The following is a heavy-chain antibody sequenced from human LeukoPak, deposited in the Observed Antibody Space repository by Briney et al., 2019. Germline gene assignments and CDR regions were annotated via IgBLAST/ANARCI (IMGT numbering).Heavy chain of an antibody. Sequence: GSLRLSCAASGFTFSSYGMHWIRQPPGKGLEWIGYIYYSGTTNYNPSLKSRVTISVDTSKNQFSLKLSSVTAADTAVYYCARGVYIAAAQYAYWGQGTLVTVSS. CDR2: IYYSGTT. CDR3: ARGVYIAAAQYAY. V-gene: IGHV4-59*01. CDR1: GFTFSSYG. D-gene: IGHD6-13*01. J-gene: IGHJ4*02.